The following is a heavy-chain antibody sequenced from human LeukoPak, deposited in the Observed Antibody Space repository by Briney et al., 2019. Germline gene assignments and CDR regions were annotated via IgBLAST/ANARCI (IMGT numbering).Heavy chain of an antibody. CDR1: GFTVSSNY. J-gene: IGHJ4*02. V-gene: IGHV3-53*01. CDR3: ARVTTTRTRFDY. D-gene: IGHD4-17*01. Sequence: GGSLRLSCAASGFTVSSNYMSWVRQAPGKGLEWVSVIYSGGSTYYADSVKGRFTISRDNSKNTLYLQMNSLRDEDTAVYFCARVTTTRTRFDYWGQGTLVTVSS. CDR2: IYSGGST.